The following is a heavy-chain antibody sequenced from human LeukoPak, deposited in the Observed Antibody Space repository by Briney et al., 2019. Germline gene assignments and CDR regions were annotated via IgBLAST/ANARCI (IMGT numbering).Heavy chain of an antibody. D-gene: IGHD3-22*01. V-gene: IGHV4-4*02. CDR1: GGSISSSNR. Sequence: SGTLSLTCAVSGGSISSSNRWSWVRPPPGKGLEWIGEIYHSGSTNYNPSLKSRVTISVDRSKNQFSLKLSSVTAADTAVYYCARGDNNYYGSSGYYLNWGQGTLVTVSS. CDR2: IYHSGST. CDR3: ARGDNNYYGSSGYYLN. J-gene: IGHJ4*02.